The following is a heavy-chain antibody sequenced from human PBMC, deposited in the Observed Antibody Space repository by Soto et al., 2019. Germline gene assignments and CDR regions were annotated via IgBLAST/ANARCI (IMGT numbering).Heavy chain of an antibody. J-gene: IGHJ6*02. V-gene: IGHV1-69*01. Sequence: QVQLVQSGAEVKKPGSSVKVSCKASGGTFSSYAISWVRQAPGQGLEWMGGIIPIFGTANYAQKFQGRVTITADESTSTAYMELSSLRSEDTAVYYCARGADCSGGSCYPYYYYYYGMDVWGQGTTVTVSS. CDR1: GGTFSSYA. CDR2: IIPIFGTA. CDR3: ARGADCSGGSCYPYYYYYYGMDV. D-gene: IGHD2-15*01.